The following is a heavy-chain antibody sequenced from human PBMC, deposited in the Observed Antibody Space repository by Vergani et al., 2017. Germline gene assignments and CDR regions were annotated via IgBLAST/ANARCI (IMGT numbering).Heavy chain of an antibody. CDR3: ARDRDLYSRSTTAGHNWFDP. CDR1: GAAIKDFY. Sequence: QVQLQESGPGLVKPSETLSLTCTVSGAAIKDFYWSWFRQPPGKGLEWIGYVYYTGCTTYNPSLKSRVTISVDTSNNQFSLRMTSLTAADTAIYYCARDRDLYSRSTTAGHNWFDPWGQGSLVTVSS. CDR2: VYYTGCT. D-gene: IGHD5-12*01. J-gene: IGHJ5*02. V-gene: IGHV4-59*01.